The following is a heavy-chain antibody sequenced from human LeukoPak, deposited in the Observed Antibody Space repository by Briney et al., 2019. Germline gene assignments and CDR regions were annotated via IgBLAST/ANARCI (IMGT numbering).Heavy chain of an antibody. CDR3: ARSVHYYSDSASYGVAFDV. V-gene: IGHV4-59*01. CDR1: GGSISSYY. Sequence: SETLSLTCTVSGGSISSYYWSWIRQPPGKGLEWIGNIFYTGSTKYNPSLKSRVTISVDTSKNQFSLKLSSVTAADTAMYYCARSVHYYSDSASYGVAFDVWGQGTLVTVSS. J-gene: IGHJ3*01. CDR2: IFYTGST. D-gene: IGHD3-22*01.